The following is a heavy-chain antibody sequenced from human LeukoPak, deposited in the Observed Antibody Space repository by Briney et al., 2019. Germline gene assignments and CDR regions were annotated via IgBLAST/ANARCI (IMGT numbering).Heavy chain of an antibody. CDR1: GYTFTGYY. CDR2: INPDSGGT. CDR3: ARGLVVAVAPKAFDY. J-gene: IGHJ4*02. V-gene: IGHV1-2*02. D-gene: IGHD6-19*01. Sequence: SVKVSCKASGYTFTGYYMHWVRQAPGQGLEWMGWINPDSGGTNYAQKFQGRVTMTRDTSISTAYMELSRLRSDDTAVYYCARGLVVAVAPKAFDYWGQGTLVTVSS.